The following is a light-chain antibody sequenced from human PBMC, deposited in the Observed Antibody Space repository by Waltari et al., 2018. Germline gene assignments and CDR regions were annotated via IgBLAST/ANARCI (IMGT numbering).Light chain of an antibody. CDR3: QQRSNWRST. CDR1: QSVSSY. V-gene: IGKV3-11*01. CDR2: DAS. Sequence: ENVLTQSPATLSLSPGERATLSCRASQSVSSYLAWYQQKPGQAPRLLIYDASNRATGIPARFSGSGSGTDFTLTISSLEPEDLAVYYCQQRSNWRSTFGPGTKVDIK. J-gene: IGKJ3*01.